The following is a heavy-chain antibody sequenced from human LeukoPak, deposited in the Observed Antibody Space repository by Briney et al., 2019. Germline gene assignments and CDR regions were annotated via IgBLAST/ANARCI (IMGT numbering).Heavy chain of an antibody. D-gene: IGHD2-2*01. CDR2: ISSSSSYI. V-gene: IGHV3-21*06. CDR3: ARGPGIPAASSDWFDP. J-gene: IGHJ5*02. CDR1: GFTFSSYS. Sequence: PGGSLRLSCAASGFTFSSYSMNWVRQAPGKGLEWVSSISSSSSYIYYADSVKGRLTISRDNAKNSLYLQMNSLRAEDTAVYYCARGPGIPAASSDWFDPWGQGTLVTVSS.